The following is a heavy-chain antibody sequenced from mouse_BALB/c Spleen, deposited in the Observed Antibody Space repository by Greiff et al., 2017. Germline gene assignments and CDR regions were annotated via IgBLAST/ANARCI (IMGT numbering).Heavy chain of an antibody. CDR3: AGSGGFAY. D-gene: IGHD3-1*01. CDR1: GFTFSSFG. CDR2: ISSGSSTI. J-gene: IGHJ3*01. Sequence: EVQLVESGGGLVQPGGSLKLSCAASGFTFSSFGMHWVRQAPEKGLEWVAYISSGSSTIYYADTVKGRFTISRDNPKNTLFLQMTSLRSEDTAMYYCAGSGGFAYWGQGTLVTVSA. V-gene: IGHV5-17*02.